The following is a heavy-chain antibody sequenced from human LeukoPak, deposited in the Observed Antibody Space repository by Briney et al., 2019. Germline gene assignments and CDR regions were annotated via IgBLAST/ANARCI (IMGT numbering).Heavy chain of an antibody. CDR1: GYRFNSFW. Sequence: PGESLKISCKGVGYRFNSFWIAWVRQMPGKGLEWMGNIHPADSDTRYSPSFQGRISMSADKSSSTASLQLSNLKASDTAIYFCARPVISDNLLDSWGQGTLVTVSS. CDR2: IHPADSDT. V-gene: IGHV5-51*01. J-gene: IGHJ5*01. D-gene: IGHD2-21*01. CDR3: ARPVISDNLLDS.